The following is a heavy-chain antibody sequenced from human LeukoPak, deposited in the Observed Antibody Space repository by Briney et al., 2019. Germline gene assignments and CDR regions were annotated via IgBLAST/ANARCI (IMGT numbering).Heavy chain of an antibody. Sequence: GGSLRLSCAASGFTFSNAWMSWVRQAPGKGLEWVGRIKTKADGGTTVYAAPVKGRFTISRDDSKNTLFLQMNSLRTEDTAVYYCTTGRYFDWLLCNYWGQGTLVTVSS. CDR1: GFTFSNAW. CDR3: TTGRYFDWLLCNY. D-gene: IGHD3-9*01. CDR2: IKTKADGGTT. V-gene: IGHV3-15*01. J-gene: IGHJ4*02.